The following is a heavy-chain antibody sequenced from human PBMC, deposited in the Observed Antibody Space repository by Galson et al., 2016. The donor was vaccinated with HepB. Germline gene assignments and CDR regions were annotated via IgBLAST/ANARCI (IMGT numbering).Heavy chain of an antibody. V-gene: IGHV1-2*02. CDR2: ISPNSGGT. CDR3: AREILGAGGEDY. Sequence: SVKVSCKASGYTLTAYYMHWVRQAPGQGLEWMGWISPNSGGTNYAQKFQGRVTMTRDTSITTAYMELSRLKADDTAVYYCAREILGAGGEDYWGQGTLVTVSS. CDR1: GYTLTAYY. J-gene: IGHJ4*02. D-gene: IGHD1-26*01.